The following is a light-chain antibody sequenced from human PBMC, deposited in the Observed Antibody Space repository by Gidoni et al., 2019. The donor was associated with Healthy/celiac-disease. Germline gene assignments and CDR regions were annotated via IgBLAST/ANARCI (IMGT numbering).Light chain of an antibody. CDR2: DFS. CDR1: RRDVGGYNY. J-gene: IGLJ2*01. CDR3: SSYTSSSTRVV. Sequence: QSALTQPASVSGSPVQSINLSCTGTRRDVGGYNYVSWYQHPPGKAPKLIIYDFSNRPSGVSTRFSGSKSGNTASLTISGLQAEYEADYYCSSYTSSSTRVVFGGWTTLTVL. V-gene: IGLV2-14*03.